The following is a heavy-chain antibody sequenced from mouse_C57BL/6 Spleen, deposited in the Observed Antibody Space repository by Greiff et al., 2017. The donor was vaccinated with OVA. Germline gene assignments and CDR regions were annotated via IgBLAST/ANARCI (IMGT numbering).Heavy chain of an antibody. Sequence: VQLLQSGAALVKPGASVKMSCKASGYTFHSSWITWVKPRPGQGLEWIGDIYPGSGSTNYNEKFKSKATLTVDTSSSTAYMQRSSLTSEDSAVYYCARWSTVVATSASDYWGEGTTLTVSS. V-gene: IGHV1-55*01. D-gene: IGHD1-1*01. CDR3: ARWSTVVATSASDY. J-gene: IGHJ2*01. CDR1: GYTFHSSW. CDR2: IYPGSGST.